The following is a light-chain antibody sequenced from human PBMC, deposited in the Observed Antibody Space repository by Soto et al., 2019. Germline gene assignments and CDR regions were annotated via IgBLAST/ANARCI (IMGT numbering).Light chain of an antibody. CDR3: QQYNNWPPWT. CDR2: DAS. Sequence: EIVLTQSPATLSLSPGERATLSCRASQSVSSYLAWYQQKPGQAPRLLIYDASNRVTGIPARFSGSGSGTEFTLTIISLQSEDFAVYYCQQYNNWPPWTFGQGTKVDIK. CDR1: QSVSSY. J-gene: IGKJ1*01. V-gene: IGKV3-11*01.